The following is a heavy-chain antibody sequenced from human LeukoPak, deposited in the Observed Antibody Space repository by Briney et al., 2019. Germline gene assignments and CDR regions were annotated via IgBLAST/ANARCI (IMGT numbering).Heavy chain of an antibody. J-gene: IGHJ6*02. CDR1: GFTVSSNY. CDR3: ARDRTGIQLSGKTLDYYYYYGMDV. Sequence: GGSLRLSCAASGFTVSSNYMSWVRQAPRKGLEWVSVIYSGGSTYYADSVRGRFTISRDNSKNTLYLQMNSLRAEDTAVYYCARDRTGIQLSGKTLDYYYYYGMDVWGQGTTVTVSS. V-gene: IGHV3-66*01. D-gene: IGHD5-18*01. CDR2: IYSGGST.